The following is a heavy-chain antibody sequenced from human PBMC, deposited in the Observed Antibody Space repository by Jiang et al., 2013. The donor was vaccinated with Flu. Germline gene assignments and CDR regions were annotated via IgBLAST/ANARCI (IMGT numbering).Heavy chain of an antibody. CDR3: VRVRRCIVSTCYNLFDP. Sequence: GPGLVKPSGTLSLTCAVSGDSIDNTYWWSWVRQPPGKGLEWIGEIFHSGSTNYNPSLKSRLTISVGTSKNQFSLKLNSVTAADTAVYYCVRVRRCIVSTCYNLFDPWGQGTLVTVSS. CDR2: IFHSGST. V-gene: IGHV4-4*02. CDR1: GDSIDNTYW. J-gene: IGHJ5*02. D-gene: IGHD2-15*01.